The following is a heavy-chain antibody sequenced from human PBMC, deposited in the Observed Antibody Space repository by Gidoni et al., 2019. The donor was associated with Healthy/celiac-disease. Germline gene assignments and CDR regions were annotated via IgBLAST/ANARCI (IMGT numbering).Heavy chain of an antibody. CDR2: IGTAGDT. CDR1: GFTFSSYD. J-gene: IGHJ6*02. CDR3: ARGDYSIYYGMDV. V-gene: IGHV3-13*01. D-gene: IGHD4-4*01. Sequence: EVQLVESGGGLVQPGGSLRLSCAASGFTFSSYDMHWVRQATGKGLEWVSAIGTAGDTYYPGSVKGRFTISRENAKNSLYLQRNSLRAGDTAVYYCARGDYSIYYGMDVWGQGTTVTVSS.